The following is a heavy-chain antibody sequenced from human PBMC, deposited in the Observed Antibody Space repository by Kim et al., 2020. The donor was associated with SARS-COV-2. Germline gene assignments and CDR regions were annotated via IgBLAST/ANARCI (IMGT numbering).Heavy chain of an antibody. V-gene: IGHV1-3*01. CDR3: ARGRGSHWSNRDY. Sequence: KYSQNVQGRVTITRETSASTVSRELSSLRSEDTALYFCARGRGSHWSNRDYWGQGTLVTVSS. D-gene: IGHD6-13*01. J-gene: IGHJ4*02.